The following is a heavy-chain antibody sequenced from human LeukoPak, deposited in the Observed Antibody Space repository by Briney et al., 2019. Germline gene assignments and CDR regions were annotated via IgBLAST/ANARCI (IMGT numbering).Heavy chain of an antibody. CDR2: INQGGSEK. Sequence: GGSLRLSCAASGFTFSIYWMSWVRQAPGKGLEWVANINQGGSEKYYVDSVEGRFAISGDNAKNSLYLQMNSLRAEDTALYYCARAASTGTVDYWGQGTLVTVSS. CDR1: GFTFSIYW. CDR3: ARAASTGTVDY. J-gene: IGHJ4*02. V-gene: IGHV3-7*01. D-gene: IGHD6-13*01.